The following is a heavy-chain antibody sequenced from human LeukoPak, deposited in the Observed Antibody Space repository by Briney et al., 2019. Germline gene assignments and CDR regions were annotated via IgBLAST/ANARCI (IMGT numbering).Heavy chain of an antibody. J-gene: IGHJ4*02. CDR3: ARGGGFLEWLLYLDY. CDR2: INPNSGDT. D-gene: IGHD3-3*01. Sequence: ASVKVSCKASGYTFTGYHMHWVRQAPGQGLEWMGRINPNSGDTNYAQNFQGRVTMTRDTSISTAYMELSRLRSDDTAVYYCARGGGFLEWLLYLDYWGQGALVTVSS. CDR1: GYTFTGYH. V-gene: IGHV1-2*06.